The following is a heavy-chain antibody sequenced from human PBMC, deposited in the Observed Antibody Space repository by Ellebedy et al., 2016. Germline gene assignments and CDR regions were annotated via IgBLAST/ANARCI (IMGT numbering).Heavy chain of an antibody. CDR3: QSYDILTGYRGVFDY. J-gene: IGHJ4*02. D-gene: IGHD3-9*01. CDR2: IYHSGST. Sequence: SETLSLTCAVSGGSISSGGYSWSWIRQPPGKGLEWIGYIYHSGSTYYNPSLKSRVTISVDRSKNQFSLKLSSVTAADTAVYYCQSYDILTGYRGVFDYWGQGTLVTVSS. V-gene: IGHV4-30-2*01. CDR1: GGSISSGGYS.